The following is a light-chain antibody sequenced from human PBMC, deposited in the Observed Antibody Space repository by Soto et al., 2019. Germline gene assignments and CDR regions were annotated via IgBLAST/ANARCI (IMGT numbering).Light chain of an antibody. Sequence: QSALTQPASVSGSPGQSITISCTGTSSDVGNYNLVSWYQQYPGKSPKLLIYEGDKRPSGVSHRFFGSKSGNTASLTIYGLQAEDEADYYCCSFALRSTLIFGGGTKVTVL. CDR3: CSFALRSTLI. CDR2: EGD. J-gene: IGLJ2*01. CDR1: SSDVGNYNL. V-gene: IGLV2-23*01.